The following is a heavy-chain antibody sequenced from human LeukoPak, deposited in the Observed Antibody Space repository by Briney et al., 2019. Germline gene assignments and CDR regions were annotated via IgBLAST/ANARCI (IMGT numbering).Heavy chain of an antibody. D-gene: IGHD2-2*01. CDR1: GYTFTKYW. CDR2: IHPGDSHT. J-gene: IGHJ4*02. Sequence: GESLKISCEGSGYTFTKYWIGWVRQMPGKGLEWMGIIHPGDSHTWYSPSFQGQVTMSADKSNNTAYLQWSSLKASDTAMYYCARRQGCSNTNCPPDYWGQGTLVTVSP. V-gene: IGHV5-51*01. CDR3: ARRQGCSNTNCPPDY.